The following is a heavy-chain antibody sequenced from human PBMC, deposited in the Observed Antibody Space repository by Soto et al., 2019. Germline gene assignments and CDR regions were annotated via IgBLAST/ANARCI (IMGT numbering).Heavy chain of an antibody. CDR1: GFTLSSYA. J-gene: IGHJ4*02. D-gene: IGHD6-13*01. CDR2: ISSNGGST. CDR3: ARGGSSSWYFYYFDY. V-gene: IGHV3-64*04. Sequence: GGSLRLSCSASGFTLSSYAMHWVRQAPGKGLEYVSAISSNGGSTYSADSVKGRFTISRDNSKNTLYLQMNSLRAEDTAVYYCARGGSSSWYFYYFDYWGQGTLVTVSS.